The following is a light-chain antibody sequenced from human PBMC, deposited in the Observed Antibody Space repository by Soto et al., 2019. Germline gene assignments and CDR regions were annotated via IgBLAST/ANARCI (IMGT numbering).Light chain of an antibody. CDR2: DAS. V-gene: IGKV3-11*01. J-gene: IGKJ5*01. CDR1: LSVSSY. Sequence: EIVLTQSSASLSLSPGERATLSCRASLSVSSYLAWYQQKPGQAPRLLIYDASNSATGIPARFSGSGSGTDFTLNISNLEPEDFAVYYCQQRSNWPPTFGQGTQLEIK. CDR3: QQRSNWPPT.